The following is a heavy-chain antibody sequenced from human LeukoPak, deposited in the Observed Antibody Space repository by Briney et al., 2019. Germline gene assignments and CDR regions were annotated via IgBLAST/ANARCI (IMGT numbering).Heavy chain of an antibody. CDR2: IYYSGST. J-gene: IGHJ6*03. Sequence: PSETLSLTCTVSGGSISSYYWSWIRQPPGKGLEWIGYIYYSGSTNYKSSLKSRVTISVDTSKNQFSLKLSSVTAADTAVYYCARVDSYMDVWGKGTTVTVSS. CDR3: ARVDSYMDV. V-gene: IGHV4-59*01. CDR1: GGSISSYY.